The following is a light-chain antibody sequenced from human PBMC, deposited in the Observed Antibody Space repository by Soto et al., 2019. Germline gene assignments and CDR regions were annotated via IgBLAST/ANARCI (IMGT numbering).Light chain of an antibody. J-gene: IGKJ4*01. CDR1: QSVSGYY. CDR2: GAS. V-gene: IGKV3-20*01. CDR3: QQYGYSPGRA. Sequence: DIVLTQSPGTLSSSPGERVTLSCRASQSVSGYYLAWCQQQTGQAPRLLMFGASSRATGRLDWFSGSGSGTDFILTISRLVHEDFIVYFCQQYGYSPGRACGRGTKVDIK.